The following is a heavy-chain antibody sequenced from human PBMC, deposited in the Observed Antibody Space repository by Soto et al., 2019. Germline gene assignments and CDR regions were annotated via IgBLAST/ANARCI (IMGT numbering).Heavy chain of an antibody. CDR1: GFSVSSSD. CDR3: GTSSRKDYHFAMDV. CDR2: IYSGGST. V-gene: IGHV3-53*01. Sequence: GSLRLACSASGFSVSSSDMSGVRQVPGEGLEWVSVIYSGGSTHDADYVKGRFSVSRDTSKNTVDLQMNSLRVDDTAVYYSGTSSRKDYHFAMDVWGQGTAVTVYS. D-gene: IGHD6-6*01. J-gene: IGHJ6*02.